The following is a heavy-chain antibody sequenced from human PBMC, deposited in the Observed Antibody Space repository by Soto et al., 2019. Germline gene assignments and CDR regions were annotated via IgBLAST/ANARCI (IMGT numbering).Heavy chain of an antibody. V-gene: IGHV4-39*01. J-gene: IGHJ6*02. Sequence: PSETLSLTCTVSGGSISSSSYYWGWIRQPPGKGLEWIGSIYYSGSTYYNPSLKSRVTISVDTSKNQFSLKLSSVTAADTAVYYCARSITFGGVIVKALYYYGIDVWGQGTTVTVSS. D-gene: IGHD3-16*02. CDR3: ARSITFGGVIVKALYYYGIDV. CDR1: GGSISSSSYY. CDR2: IYYSGST.